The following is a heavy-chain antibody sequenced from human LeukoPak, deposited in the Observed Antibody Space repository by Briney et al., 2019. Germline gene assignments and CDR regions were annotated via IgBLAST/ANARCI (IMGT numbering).Heavy chain of an antibody. CDR1: GFTFSSYS. Sequence: PGGSLRLSCAASGFTFSSYSISWVRQAPGQGLEWVSGISGSGGNTYYAGSVKGRFTISRDNSKNTLYLQMHSLRAEDTALYYCAKLATRGYNADDSFDIWGQGSMVTVTS. J-gene: IGHJ3*02. V-gene: IGHV3-23*01. D-gene: IGHD5-24*01. CDR3: AKLATRGYNADDSFDI. CDR2: ISGSGGNT.